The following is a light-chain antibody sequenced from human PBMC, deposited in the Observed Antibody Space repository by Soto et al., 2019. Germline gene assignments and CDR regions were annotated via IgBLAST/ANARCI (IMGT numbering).Light chain of an antibody. V-gene: IGKV3-15*01. CDR3: QQYNTPAMS. CDR2: GAS. Sequence: EIVMTQSPATLSVSXXXXAXXXXRASQSVRNNLAWYQQKPGQAPRLLIYGASTRATGIPARFSGSQFGTQFTLTISSLQPDDFATYFCQQYNTPAMSFGQGTRLEIK. CDR1: QSVRNN. J-gene: IGKJ5*01.